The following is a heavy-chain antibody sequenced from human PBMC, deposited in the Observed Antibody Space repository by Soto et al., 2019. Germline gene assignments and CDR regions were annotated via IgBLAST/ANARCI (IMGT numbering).Heavy chain of an antibody. J-gene: IGHJ3*01. CDR1: GYTLTSHD. D-gene: IGHD5-12*01. CDR3: ARGGYDASDL. V-gene: IGHV1-8*01. Sequence: GASWKVSCKASGYTLTSHDINWVRQATGQGLEWMGWLNPNTGDTGYAQKFQGRLSMTRNTSISTAYMELSSLRSEDTAVYYCARGGYDASDLWGQGTLVTVSS. CDR2: LNPNTGDT.